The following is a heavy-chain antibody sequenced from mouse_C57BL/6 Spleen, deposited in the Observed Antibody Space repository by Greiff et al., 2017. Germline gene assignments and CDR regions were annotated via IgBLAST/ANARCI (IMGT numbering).Heavy chain of an antibody. CDR2: IDPANGNT. V-gene: IGHV14-3*01. D-gene: IGHD2-4*01. J-gene: IGHJ4*01. CDR3: ASHRVYYDYDHYYYAMDY. CDR1: GFNIKNTY. Sequence: VQLQQSVAELVRPGASVKLSCTASGFNIKNTYMHWVKQRPEQGLEWIGRIDPANGNTKYAPKFQGKATITADTSSNTAYLQLSSLTSEDTAIYYCASHRVYYDYDHYYYAMDYWGQGTSVTVSS.